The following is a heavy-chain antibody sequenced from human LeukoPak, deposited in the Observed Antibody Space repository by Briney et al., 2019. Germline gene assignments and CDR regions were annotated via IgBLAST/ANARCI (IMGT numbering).Heavy chain of an antibody. Sequence: PGGSLRLSCAASGXTFSSYAMHWVRQAPGKGLEYVSAISNNGGSTYYADSVKGRFTISRDNSKNTLYLQMSSLRAEDTAVYYCVKPTRISVKVEVSDAFDIWGQGTLVTVSS. CDR1: GXTFSSYA. J-gene: IGHJ3*02. CDR2: ISNNGGST. D-gene: IGHD3-22*01. CDR3: VKPTRISVKVEVSDAFDI. V-gene: IGHV3-64D*09.